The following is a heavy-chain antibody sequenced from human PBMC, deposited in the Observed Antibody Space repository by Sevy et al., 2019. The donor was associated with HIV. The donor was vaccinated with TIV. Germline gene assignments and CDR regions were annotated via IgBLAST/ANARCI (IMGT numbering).Heavy chain of an antibody. J-gene: IGHJ6*02. CDR3: ATDPIIVVLVTDGMDV. D-gene: IGHD2-15*01. Sequence: GGSLRLSCAASGFTFTYAWMSWVRHAPGKGLEWVGRIKSKPDGGTTDYAAPVKGRFTISRDDSKNTVYLQMNSLKTEDTAVYYCATDPIIVVLVTDGMDVWGQGTTVTVSS. CDR2: IKSKPDGGTT. V-gene: IGHV3-15*01. CDR1: GFTFTYAW.